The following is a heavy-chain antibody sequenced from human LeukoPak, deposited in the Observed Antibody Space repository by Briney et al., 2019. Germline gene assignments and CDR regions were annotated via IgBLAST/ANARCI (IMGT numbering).Heavy chain of an antibody. CDR3: ARRLDFWSGSPDY. J-gene: IGHJ4*02. Sequence: SETLSLTCTVSGGSISSSSYYWGWIRQPPGKGLEWIGSIYYSGSTYYNPSLKSRVTISVDTSKNQFSLKLSSVTAADTAVYYCARRLDFWSGSPDYWGQGTLVTVSS. CDR2: IYYSGST. V-gene: IGHV4-39*01. D-gene: IGHD3-3*01. CDR1: GGSISSSSYY.